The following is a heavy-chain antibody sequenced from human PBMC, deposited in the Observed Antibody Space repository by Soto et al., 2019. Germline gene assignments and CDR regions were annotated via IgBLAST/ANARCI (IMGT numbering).Heavy chain of an antibody. J-gene: IGHJ4*02. V-gene: IGHV1-69*19. CDR3: AREVQGHTPAFVY. CDR1: GGTFNTYA. CDR2: ISPMFGAA. Sequence: QVQRVQSGAEMKKPGSSVKVSCQSSGGTFNTYAMNWVRQAPGQGPEWMGDISPMFGAANYAPKFQGRVTTTADEYTGTSYMQLSSLTSEDTALYFCAREVQGHTPAFVYWGQGTLVTVSS.